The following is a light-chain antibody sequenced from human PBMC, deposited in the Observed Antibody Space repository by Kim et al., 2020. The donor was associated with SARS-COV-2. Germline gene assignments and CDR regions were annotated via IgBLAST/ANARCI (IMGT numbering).Light chain of an antibody. Sequence: QSAPTQPASVSGSPGQSITISCTGASLAIYNSVSWYQQPPGKAPKLVIYDVDKRPSGVSVRFSGSKSGNTASLTISGLQGEDESHYYCSAYMRGSTWVFGGGTQLTVL. CDR2: DVD. V-gene: IGLV2-14*03. J-gene: IGLJ3*02. CDR3: SAYMRGSTWV. CDR1: SLAIYNS.